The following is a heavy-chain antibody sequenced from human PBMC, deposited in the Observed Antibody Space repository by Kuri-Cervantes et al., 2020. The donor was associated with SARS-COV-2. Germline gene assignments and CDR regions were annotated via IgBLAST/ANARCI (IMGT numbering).Heavy chain of an antibody. CDR1: GFTFSDYY. V-gene: IGHV3-11*01. Sequence: GESLKISCAASGFTFSDYYMSWIRQAPGKGLEWVSYISSSGSTIYYADSVKGRFTISRDNAKNSLYLQMNSLRAEDTAVYYCARKVLLWFRDQPPLDVWGKGTTVTVSS. D-gene: IGHD3-10*01. CDR2: ISSSGSTI. J-gene: IGHJ6*04. CDR3: ARKVLLWFRDQPPLDV.